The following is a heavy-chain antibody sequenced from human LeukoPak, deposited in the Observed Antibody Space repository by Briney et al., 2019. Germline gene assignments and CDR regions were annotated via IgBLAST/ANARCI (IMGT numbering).Heavy chain of an antibody. CDR1: GGSINSDY. V-gene: IGHV4-59*01. D-gene: IGHD3-16*01. J-gene: IGHJ4*02. Sequence: SETLSLTCTVSGGSINSDYWSWIRQPPGKGLEWIGYIYFSGNTNYNPSLKSRVTISVDTSKTQLSLKLSSMTAADTAVYYCARGGGFFNYWGLGTLVTVSS. CDR2: IYFSGNT. CDR3: ARGGGFFNY.